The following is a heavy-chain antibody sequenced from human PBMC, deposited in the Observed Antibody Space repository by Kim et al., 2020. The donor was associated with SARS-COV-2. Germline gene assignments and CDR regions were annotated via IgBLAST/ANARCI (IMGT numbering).Heavy chain of an antibody. CDR1: RFTFSDSA. Sequence: GGSLRLSCAASRFTFSDSAMHWVRQASGTGLEWVGRIRSKANSYATVYAASVKGRSTISGDASKNTAYLQMNSLKTEDTAVYYCARCPPYTESYWDAFDIWGQGTKVTVSS. D-gene: IGHD1-26*01. CDR2: IRSKANSYAT. CDR3: ARCPPYTESYWDAFDI. J-gene: IGHJ3*02. V-gene: IGHV3-73*01.